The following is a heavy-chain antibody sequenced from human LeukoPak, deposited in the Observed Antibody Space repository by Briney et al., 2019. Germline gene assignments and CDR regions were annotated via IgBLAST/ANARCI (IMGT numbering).Heavy chain of an antibody. CDR3: ATSLDGYNNY. CDR1: GGSISSSSYY. J-gene: IGHJ4*02. V-gene: IGHV4-39*01. D-gene: IGHD5-24*01. Sequence: PSETLSLTCTVSGGSISSSSYYWGWIRQPPGKGLEWIGSIYYSGSTYYNPSLKSRVTISVDTSKNQFSLKLSSVTAADTAVYYCATSLDGYNNYWGQGTLVTVSS. CDR2: IYYSGST.